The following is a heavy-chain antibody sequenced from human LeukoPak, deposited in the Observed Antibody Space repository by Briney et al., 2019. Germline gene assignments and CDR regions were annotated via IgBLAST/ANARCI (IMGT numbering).Heavy chain of an antibody. CDR2: IRYDGSNK. J-gene: IGHJ5*02. CDR1: GFTFSSYG. V-gene: IGHV3-30*02. Sequence: GGSLRLSCAASGFTFSSYGMHWVRQAPGKGLEWVAVIRYDGSNKYYADSLKGRFTISRENSQNALYLQMNSLRAEDTAVYCCAKFNGGNSDGWFDPWGQGTLVTVSS. CDR3: AKFNGGNSDGWFDP. D-gene: IGHD4-23*01.